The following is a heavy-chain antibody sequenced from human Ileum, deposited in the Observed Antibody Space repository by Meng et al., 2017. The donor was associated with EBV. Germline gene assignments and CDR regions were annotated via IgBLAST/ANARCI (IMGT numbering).Heavy chain of an antibody. CDR1: GFSLSTSGVS. CDR3: AHTKHSSGYYYHDY. CDR2: IYWNDDK. J-gene: IGHJ4*02. D-gene: IGHD3-22*01. Sequence: QITLKRSGPTPVEPPQTLTLTCTFSGFSLSTSGVSVGWIRQPPGKALEWLAVIYWNDDKGYSPSLKSRLTITKDTSKNQVVLTMTNMDPVDTATYYCAHTKHSSGYYYHDYWGQGTLVTVSS. V-gene: IGHV2-5*01.